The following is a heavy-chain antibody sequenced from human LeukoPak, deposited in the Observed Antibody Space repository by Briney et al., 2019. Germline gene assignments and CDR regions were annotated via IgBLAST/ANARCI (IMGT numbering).Heavy chain of an antibody. D-gene: IGHD4-23*01. CDR1: GGSFSGYY. V-gene: IGHV4-34*01. CDR2: INHSGST. CDR3: ARGKSHAGNSIH. J-gene: IGHJ4*02. Sequence: SETLSLTCAVYGGSFSGYYWSWIRQPPGKGLEWIGEINHSGSTNYNPSLKSRVTISVDTSKHQFSLKLSSVTAADTAVYYCARGKSHAGNSIHWGQGTLVTVSS.